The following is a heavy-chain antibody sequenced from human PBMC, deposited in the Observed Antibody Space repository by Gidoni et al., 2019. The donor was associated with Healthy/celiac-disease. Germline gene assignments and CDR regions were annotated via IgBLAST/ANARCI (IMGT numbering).Heavy chain of an antibody. CDR2: IYPSGST. CDR1: GGSISSYY. J-gene: IGHJ5*02. D-gene: IGHD5-18*01. CDR3: ARDSGSYGRGWFDP. Sequence: QVQLQESGPGLVKPSETLSLTCTVSGGSISSYYWSWIRQPAGKGLEWIGRIYPSGSTNYNPSLKSRVTMSVDTSKNQFSLKLSSVTAADTAVYYCARDSGSYGRGWFDPWGQGTLVTVSS. V-gene: IGHV4-4*07.